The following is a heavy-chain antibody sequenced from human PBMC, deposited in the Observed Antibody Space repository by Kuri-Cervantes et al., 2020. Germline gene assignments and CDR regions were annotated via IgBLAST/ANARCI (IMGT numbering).Heavy chain of an antibody. CDR3: AKTATTYYYDSSGYYEDY. CDR2: ISGSGGST. J-gene: IGHJ4*02. CDR1: GFTFSSYA. V-gene: IGHV3-23*01. Sequence: GESLKISCAASGFTFSSYAMSWVRQAPGKGLEWVSAISGSGGSTYYADSVKGRFTISRDNSKNTLYLQMNSLRAEDTAVYYCAKTATTYYYDSSGYYEDYWGQGTLVTVSS. D-gene: IGHD3-22*01.